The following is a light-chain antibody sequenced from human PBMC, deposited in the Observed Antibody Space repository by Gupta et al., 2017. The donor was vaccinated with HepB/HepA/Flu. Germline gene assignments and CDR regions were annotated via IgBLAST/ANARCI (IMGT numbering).Light chain of an antibody. Sequence: SYVLTQPPSVSVASGQTARITWGGNNIGSNHVHWYQQKPGQAPVLVIPYNSDRPSGIPARFSGSNSENTATLTISRVEAGDEADYYCEVWDSSSEHHVFGTGTKVTVL. CDR2: YNS. V-gene: IGLV3-21*04. CDR1: NIGSNH. J-gene: IGLJ1*01. CDR3: EVWDSSSEHHV.